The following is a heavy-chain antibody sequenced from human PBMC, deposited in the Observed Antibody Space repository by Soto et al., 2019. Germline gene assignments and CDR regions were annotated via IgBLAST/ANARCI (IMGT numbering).Heavy chain of an antibody. CDR3: ARGKVGGDSKY. D-gene: IGHD2-21*02. V-gene: IGHV1-18*01. CDR1: GYTFSNYG. CDR2: ISGYIHNT. J-gene: IGHJ4*02. Sequence: QVQLVQSGAEVKKPGASVKVSCKASGYTFSNYGINCVRQAPGQGLEWMGWISGYIHNTKYAQKVQGRVTMTTDTSTSTAYMELRSLRSDDTAVYYCARGKVGGDSKYWGQGTLVTVSS.